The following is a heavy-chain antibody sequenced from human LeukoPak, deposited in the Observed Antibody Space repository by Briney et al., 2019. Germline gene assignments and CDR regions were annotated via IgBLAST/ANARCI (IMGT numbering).Heavy chain of an antibody. CDR2: IYYSGST. J-gene: IGHJ6*03. Sequence: SETLSLTCTVSGGSLSSYYWGWIRQPPGKGLEWIGSIYYSGSTYYNPSLKSRVTISVDTSKNQFSLKLSSVTAADTAVYYCAREGYYGSGLYYYYMDVWGKGTTVTVSS. D-gene: IGHD3-10*01. V-gene: IGHV4-39*07. CDR1: GGSLSSYY. CDR3: AREGYYGSGLYYYYMDV.